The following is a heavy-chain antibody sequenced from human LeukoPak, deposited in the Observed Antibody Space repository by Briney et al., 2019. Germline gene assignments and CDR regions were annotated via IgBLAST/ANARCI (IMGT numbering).Heavy chain of an antibody. CDR2: INPNSGGT. V-gene: IGHV1-2*02. CDR1: GYTFTGYY. CDR3: ARIVGRPAAAIHLLGY. J-gene: IGHJ4*02. Sequence: ASVKVSCKASGYTFTGYYMHWVRQAPGQGLEWMGWINPNSGGTKYAQKFQGRVTMTRDTSISTAYMELSRLRSDDTAVYYCARIVGRPAAAIHLLGYWGQGTLVTVSS. D-gene: IGHD2-2*01.